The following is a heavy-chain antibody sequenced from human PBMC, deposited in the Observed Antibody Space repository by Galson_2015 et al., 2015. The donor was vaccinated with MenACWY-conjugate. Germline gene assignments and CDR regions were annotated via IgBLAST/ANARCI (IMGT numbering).Heavy chain of an antibody. Sequence: SLRLSCAASGFTFSRYWMHWVRQAPGKGLEWVADIKPDGSEKYYADSVKGRFTISRDNVKSSLYLQMNSLRAEDTAVYYCASEDYYYDSSSRRKLSMDYWGQGTLVTVSS. D-gene: IGHD3-22*01. V-gene: IGHV3-7*03. CDR2: IKPDGSEK. CDR1: GFTFSRYW. J-gene: IGHJ4*02. CDR3: ASEDYYYDSSSRRKLSMDY.